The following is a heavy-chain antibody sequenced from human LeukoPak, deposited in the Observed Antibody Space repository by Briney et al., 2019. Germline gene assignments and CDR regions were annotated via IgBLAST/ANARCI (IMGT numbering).Heavy chain of an antibody. CDR2: ISTSGST. CDR1: GGSISSYY. J-gene: IGHJ4*02. D-gene: IGHD6-13*01. CDR3: ARLRSWGQRLFDY. V-gene: IGHV4-4*08. Sequence: SETLSLTCTVSGGSISSYYWTWIRQPPGEQLEWIGYISTSGSTNYNPSLKSRVTISVDTSKNQLSLQLCSVTAADTAVYYCARLRSWGQRLFDYWGQGTLVTVSS.